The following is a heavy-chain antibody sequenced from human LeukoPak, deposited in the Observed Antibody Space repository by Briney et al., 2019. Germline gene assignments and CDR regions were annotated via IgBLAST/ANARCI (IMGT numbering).Heavy chain of an antibody. V-gene: IGHV3-30*04. CDR3: ARDRGYSGYDFGFDY. J-gene: IGHJ4*02. CDR1: GFTFSSYA. CDR2: ISYDGSNK. D-gene: IGHD5-12*01. Sequence: GGSLRLSCAASGFTFSSYAMHWVRQAPGKGLEWVAVISYDGSNKYYADSVKGRFTISRDNSKNTLYLQMNSLRAEDTAVYYCARDRGYSGYDFGFDYWGQGTLVTVFS.